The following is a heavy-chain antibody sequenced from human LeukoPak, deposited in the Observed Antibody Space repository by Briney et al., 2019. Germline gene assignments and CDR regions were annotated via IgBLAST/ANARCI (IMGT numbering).Heavy chain of an antibody. Sequence: PSETLSLTCTVSGGSISSYYWSWIRQPPGKGLEWIGYIYYSGSTNYNPSLKSRVTISVDTSKNQFSLKLSSVTAADTAVYYCARDTGSGYIRGGWGQGTLVTVSS. V-gene: IGHV4-59*01. CDR2: IYYSGST. CDR1: GGSISSYY. D-gene: IGHD3-3*01. J-gene: IGHJ4*02. CDR3: ARDTGSGYIRGG.